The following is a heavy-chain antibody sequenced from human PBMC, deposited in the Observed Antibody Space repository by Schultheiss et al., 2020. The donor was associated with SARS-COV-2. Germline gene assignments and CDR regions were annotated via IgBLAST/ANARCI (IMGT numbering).Heavy chain of an antibody. J-gene: IGHJ2*01. D-gene: IGHD4-17*01. CDR2: INHSGST. V-gene: IGHV4-34*01. CDR3: ARDDYGVQGWIIDL. Sequence: SQTLSLTCTVSGGSISSYYWSWIRQHPGKGLEWIGEINHSGSTNYNPSLKSRVTISVDTSKNQFSLKLSSVTAADTAVYYCARDDYGVQGWIIDLWGRGTLVTVSS. CDR1: GGSISSYY.